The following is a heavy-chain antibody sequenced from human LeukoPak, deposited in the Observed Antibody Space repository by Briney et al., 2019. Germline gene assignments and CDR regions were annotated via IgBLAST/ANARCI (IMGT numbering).Heavy chain of an antibody. CDR2: IYSGGGT. J-gene: IGHJ4*02. V-gene: IGHV3-53*01. CDR1: GFTFSSTS. D-gene: IGHD3-22*01. Sequence: GGSLRLSCAASGFTFSSTSMSWVRQAPGKGLDWVSVIYSGGGTFHSDSVKGRFTVSGDYSKNTLYLQMNNLRADDTAVYYCARDSSGPAFWGQGTLVTVSS. CDR3: ARDSSGPAF.